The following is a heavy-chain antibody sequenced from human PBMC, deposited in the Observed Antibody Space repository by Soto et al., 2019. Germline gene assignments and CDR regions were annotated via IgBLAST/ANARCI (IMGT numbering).Heavy chain of an antibody. CDR3: AAWAKVLSQYYYYGMDV. V-gene: IGHV1-58*01. D-gene: IGHD2-2*01. Sequence: GASVKVSCKASGFTFTSSAVQWVRQARGQRLEWIGWIVVGSGKTNYAQKFQEKVTITRDMSTSTAYMELSSLRSEDTAVYYCAAWAKVLSQYYYYGMDVWGQGTTVTVS. CDR1: GFTFTSSA. CDR2: IVVGSGKT. J-gene: IGHJ6*02.